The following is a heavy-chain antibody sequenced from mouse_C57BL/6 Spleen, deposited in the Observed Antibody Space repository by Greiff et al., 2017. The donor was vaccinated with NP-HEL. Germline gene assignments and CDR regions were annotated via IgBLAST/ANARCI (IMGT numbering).Heavy chain of an antibody. D-gene: IGHD4-1*01. V-gene: IGHV1-64*01. Sequence: VQLQQPGAELVKPGASVKLSCKASGYTFTSYWMHWVKQRPGQGLEWIGMIHPNSGSTNYNEKFKSKATLTVDKSSSTAYMQLSSLTSEDSAVYYCAREKDWDVKGLADWGQGTLVTVSA. CDR3: AREKDWDVKGLAD. CDR2: IHPNSGST. J-gene: IGHJ3*01. CDR1: GYTFTSYW.